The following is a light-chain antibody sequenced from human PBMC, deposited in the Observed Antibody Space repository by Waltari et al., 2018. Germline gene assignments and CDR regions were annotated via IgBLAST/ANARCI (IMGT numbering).Light chain of an antibody. CDR2: AAS. CDR3: QQRSSWQWT. J-gene: IGKJ1*01. V-gene: IGKV1-9*01. CDR1: QGISNY. Sequence: IQLTPSPSSLSASVGDTLTITCRASQGISNYLAWYQQKPGKAPRLLIYAASTLASGVPSRFSGSGSGTDFTLTISSLQPEDFAAYYCQQRSSWQWTFGRGTNVEIK.